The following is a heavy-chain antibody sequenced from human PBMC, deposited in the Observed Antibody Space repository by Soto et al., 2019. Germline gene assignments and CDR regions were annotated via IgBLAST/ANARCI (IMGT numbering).Heavy chain of an antibody. CDR3: AHRKGGYCSSTSCQGYFDP. V-gene: IGHV2-5*02. D-gene: IGHD2-2*01. CDR1: GFSLDTFGLG. CDR2: IYWDDDK. J-gene: IGHJ5*02. Sequence: SGPTLVNPTQTLTLTCTFSGFSLDTFGLGVAWIRQPPGKALEWLAAIYWDDDKRYSPSLENKVTTSKDSSKNQVVLTLTNVDSVDTAAYYCAHRKGGYCSSTSCQGYFDPWGQGTPVTVSS.